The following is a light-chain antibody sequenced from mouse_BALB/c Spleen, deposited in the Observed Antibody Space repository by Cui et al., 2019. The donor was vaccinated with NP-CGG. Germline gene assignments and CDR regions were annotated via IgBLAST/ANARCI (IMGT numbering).Light chain of an antibody. CDR2: GTN. J-gene: IGLJ1*01. Sequence: QAVVTQDSALTTSPGETVTLTCRSSTGAVTTSNYANWVQEKPDNLFTGLIGGTNNRAPGVPARFSGSLIGDKAALTITGAQTEDEAIYFCALWYSNHWVFGGGTKLTVL. CDR1: TGAVTTSNY. V-gene: IGLV1*01. CDR3: ALWYSNHWV.